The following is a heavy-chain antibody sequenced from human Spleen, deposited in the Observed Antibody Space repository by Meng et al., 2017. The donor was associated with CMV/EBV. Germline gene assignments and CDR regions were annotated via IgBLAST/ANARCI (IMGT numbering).Heavy chain of an antibody. J-gene: IGHJ4*02. CDR2: SIPILDVV. CDR1: GGTFNYLA. D-gene: IGHD6-6*01. Sequence: TASGGTFNYLASNWVRQAPGQGLEWMRGSIPILDVVTDSQRFQGRVTSTADTSTGTAYMELNSLRAEDTALYYCARDQTDSTSSKDYWGQGTLVTVSS. V-gene: IGHV1-69*10. CDR3: ARDQTDSTSSKDY.